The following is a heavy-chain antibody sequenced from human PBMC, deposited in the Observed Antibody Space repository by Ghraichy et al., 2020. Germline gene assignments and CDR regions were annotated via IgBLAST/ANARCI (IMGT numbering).Heavy chain of an antibody. J-gene: IGHJ4*02. D-gene: IGHD2-21*02. CDR1: GGSFNGYF. Sequence: SETLSLTCAVSGGSFNGYFWSWIRQPPGKGLEWIGESNYSGTTNFNPSLKSRVTISVDTSKNQFSLKMNSVTAADTAVYFCAKRPIPGVTDKYYFDSCGQGSLVTVSS. CDR2: SNYSGTT. V-gene: IGHV4-34*01. CDR3: AKRPIPGVTDKYYFDS.